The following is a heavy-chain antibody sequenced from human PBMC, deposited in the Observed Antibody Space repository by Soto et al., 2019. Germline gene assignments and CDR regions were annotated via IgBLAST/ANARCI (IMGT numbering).Heavy chain of an antibody. CDR3: ARQGFGPLHGLVDV. CDR2: VHHSWGS. J-gene: IGHJ6*02. V-gene: IGHV4-59*08. Sequence: QVQLQESGPGLVKPSETLSLSCTVSGGSISSYYWSWFRQSPGKRMEWIGYVHHSWGSSCNPSLQSRVAISLDTSKSKFSQKVTSVPATDTAVYYCARQGFGPLHGLVDVWGQGTTVTVSS. D-gene: IGHD3-10*01. CDR1: GGSISSYY.